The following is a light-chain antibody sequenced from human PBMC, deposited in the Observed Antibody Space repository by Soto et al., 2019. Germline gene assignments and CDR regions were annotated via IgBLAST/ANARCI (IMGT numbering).Light chain of an antibody. J-gene: IGKJ1*01. CDR1: QSISRW. Sequence: DLQMTQSPSTLSASVGDRVTITRRARQSISRWVAWYQQKPGKAPKLLIYKASTLKSGVPSRFSGSGSGTEFTLAISSLQPDDFATYYCQQYNNYWTFGQGTKVDI. CDR2: KAS. CDR3: QQYNNYWT. V-gene: IGKV1-5*03.